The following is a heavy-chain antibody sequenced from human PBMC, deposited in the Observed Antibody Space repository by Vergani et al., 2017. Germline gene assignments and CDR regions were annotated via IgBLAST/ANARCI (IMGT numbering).Heavy chain of an antibody. D-gene: IGHD6-25*01. CDR3: AREVKAARGYYYYGMDV. V-gene: IGHV6-1*01. CDR2: TYYRSKWYN. CDR1: GDSVSRNSAA. J-gene: IGHJ6*02. Sequence: QVQLQQSGPGLVKPSQTLSLTCAISGDSVSRNSAAWNWIRQSPSRGLEWLGRTYYRSKWYNDYAVSVKSRITINPDTSKNQFSLQLNSVTPEDTAVYYCAREVKAARGYYYYGMDVWGQGTTVTVSS.